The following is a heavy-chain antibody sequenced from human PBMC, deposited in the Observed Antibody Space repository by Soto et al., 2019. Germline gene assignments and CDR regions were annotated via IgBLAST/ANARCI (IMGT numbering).Heavy chain of an antibody. J-gene: IGHJ6*02. D-gene: IGHD3-22*01. V-gene: IGHV4-61*01. CDR2: IYYSGST. CDR3: ARGEGYYDSSGYYYYYYGMDV. CDR1: GGSVSSGSYY. Sequence: SETLSLTCTVSGGSVSSGSYYWSWIRQPPGKGLEWIGYIYYSGSTNYNPSLKSRVTISVDTSKNQFSLKLSSVTAADTAVYYCARGEGYYDSSGYYYYYYGMDVWGQGTTVTVS.